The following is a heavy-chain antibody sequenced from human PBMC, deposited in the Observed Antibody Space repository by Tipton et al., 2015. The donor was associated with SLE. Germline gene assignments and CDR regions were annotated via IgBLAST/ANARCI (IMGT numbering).Heavy chain of an antibody. D-gene: IGHD2-21*02. V-gene: IGHV3-23*01. CDR1: GFTFSDYY. J-gene: IGHJ3*02. Sequence: GSLRLSCAASGFTFSDYYMSWIRQAPGKGLEWVSAISGSGGSTYYADSVKGRFTISRDNSKNTLYLQMNSLRAEDTAVYYCAKGSVVVTAIRGDAFDIWGQGTMVTVSS. CDR3: AKGSVVVTAIRGDAFDI. CDR2: ISGSGGST.